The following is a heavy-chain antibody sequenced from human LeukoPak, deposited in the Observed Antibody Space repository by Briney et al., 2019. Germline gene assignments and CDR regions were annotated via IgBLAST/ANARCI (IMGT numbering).Heavy chain of an antibody. V-gene: IGHV1-46*01. J-gene: IGHJ4*02. CDR1: GGTFSSYA. Sequence: GASVKVSCKASGGTFSSYAVSWVRQAPGQGLEWMGIINPSGGSTSYAQKFQGRVTMTRDTSTSTVYMELSSLRSEDTAVYYCARGPTQISYGYFDYWGQGTLVTVSS. CDR3: ARGPTQISYGYFDY. D-gene: IGHD2-15*01. CDR2: INPSGGST.